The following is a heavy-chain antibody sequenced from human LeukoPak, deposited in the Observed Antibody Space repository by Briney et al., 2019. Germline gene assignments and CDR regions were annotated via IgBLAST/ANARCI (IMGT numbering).Heavy chain of an antibody. V-gene: IGHV3-73*01. CDR2: IRSKANSYAT. Sequence: GGSLGLSCAASGFTFSGSAMHWVRQASGKGLEWVGRIRSKANSYATAYAASVKGRFTISRDDSKNTAYLQMNSLKTEDTAVYYCTRHMTYYGSGSLFEDWGQGTLVTVSS. CDR3: TRHMTYYGSGSLFED. J-gene: IGHJ4*02. CDR1: GFTFSGSA. D-gene: IGHD3-10*01.